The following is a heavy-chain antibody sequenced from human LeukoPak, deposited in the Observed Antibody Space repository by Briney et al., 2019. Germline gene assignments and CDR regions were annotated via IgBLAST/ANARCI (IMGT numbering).Heavy chain of an antibody. J-gene: IGHJ1*01. CDR1: GFTFSSYA. V-gene: IGHV3-23*01. D-gene: IGHD3-22*01. Sequence: PGGSLRLSCAASGFTFSSYAMSWVRQAPGKGLEWVSAISGSGGSTYYADSVKGRFTISRDNSKNTLYLQMNSLRAEDTAVYYCAKSYYDSSGHYSNTGEYFQHWGQGTLVTVSS. CDR3: AKSYYDSSGHYSNTGEYFQH. CDR2: ISGSGGST.